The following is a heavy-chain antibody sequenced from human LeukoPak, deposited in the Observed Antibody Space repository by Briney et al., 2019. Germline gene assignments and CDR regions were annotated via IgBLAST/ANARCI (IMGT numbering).Heavy chain of an antibody. CDR2: MNWNGGST. CDR3: ARGLIAAAPGLFDY. CDR1: GFTFDDYG. V-gene: IGHV3-20*04. J-gene: IGHJ4*02. D-gene: IGHD6-13*01. Sequence: PGGSLTLSCAASGFTFDDYGMNWVRQAPGKGLEWVSGMNWNGGSTGYADSVKGRFTISRDNANNSIYLQMNSLRAEDTALYYCARGLIAAAPGLFDYWGQGTLVTVSS.